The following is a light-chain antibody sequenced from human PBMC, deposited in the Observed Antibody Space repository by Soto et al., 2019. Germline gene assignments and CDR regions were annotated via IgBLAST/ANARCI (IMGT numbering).Light chain of an antibody. J-gene: IGKJ1*01. Sequence: DIQITQSPSSLSSSVRERFTITCRANQGIRNSLAWYQQKPGRAPKLLIYDASTLQRGVPSRFSGSGSGTEFTLNISSLQPEDFATYYCQQYDISSGTFGQGTKVDIK. V-gene: IGKV1-16*01. CDR1: QGIRNS. CDR2: DAS. CDR3: QQYDISSGT.